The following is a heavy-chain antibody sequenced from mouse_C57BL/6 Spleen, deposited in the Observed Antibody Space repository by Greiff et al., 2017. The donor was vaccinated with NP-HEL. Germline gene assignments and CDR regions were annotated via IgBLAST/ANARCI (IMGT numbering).Heavy chain of an antibody. J-gene: IGHJ4*01. Sequence: VKLVESGAELVKPGASVKISCKASGYAFSSYWMNWVKQRPGTGLEWIGQIYPGDGDTNYNGKFKGKATLTADKSSSTAYMQLSSLTSEDSAVYFCARFGPMDYWGQGTSVTVSS. CDR1: GYAFSSYW. V-gene: IGHV1-80*01. CDR2: IYPGDGDT. CDR3: ARFGPMDY.